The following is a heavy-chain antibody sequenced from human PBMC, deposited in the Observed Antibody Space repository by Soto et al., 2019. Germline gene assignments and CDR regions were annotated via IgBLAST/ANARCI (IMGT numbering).Heavy chain of an antibody. D-gene: IGHD2-2*01. CDR1: GYTFTGYY. Sequence: ASVKVSCKASGYTFTGYYMHWVRQAPGQGHEWMGWINPNSGGTNYAQKFQGWVTMTRETSISTGCMQVLRLILDGTAVYYCSRGNIEDIVVIPAAGVWLEPWGKGTLVTV. V-gene: IGHV1-2*04. CDR3: SRGNIEDIVVIPAAGVWLEP. J-gene: IGHJ5*02. CDR2: INPNSGGT.